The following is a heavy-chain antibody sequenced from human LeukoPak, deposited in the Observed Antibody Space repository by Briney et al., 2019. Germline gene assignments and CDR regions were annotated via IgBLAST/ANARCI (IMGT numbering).Heavy chain of an antibody. CDR3: AKEGGPARPGLDS. J-gene: IGHJ4*02. Sequence: SETLSLTCTVSGASMSSHYWTWMRQDPGTGLEWIGNIYHTGSTSYTPALERRVTISPDTSNNQFSLKLTSVTAADTAVYYCAKEGGPARPGLDSWGQGTLVTVSS. D-gene: IGHD6-6*01. CDR2: IYHTGST. CDR1: GASMSSHY. V-gene: IGHV4-59*11.